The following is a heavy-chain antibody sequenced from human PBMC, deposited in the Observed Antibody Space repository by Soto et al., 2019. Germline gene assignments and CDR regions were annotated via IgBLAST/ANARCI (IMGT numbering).Heavy chain of an antibody. CDR1: GFTVSSNY. D-gene: IGHD5-12*01. Sequence: GGSLRLSCGASGFTVSSNYMSWVRQAPGKELEWVSVIYSGGSTYYADSVKGRFTISRDNAKNSLYLQMNSLRAEDTAVYYCARMAPPIDYWGQGTLVTVSS. CDR2: IYSGGST. J-gene: IGHJ4*02. V-gene: IGHV3-66*01. CDR3: ARMAPPIDY.